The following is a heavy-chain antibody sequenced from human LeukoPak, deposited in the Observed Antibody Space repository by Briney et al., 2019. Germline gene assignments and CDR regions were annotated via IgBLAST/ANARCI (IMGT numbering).Heavy chain of an antibody. CDR1: GGSIGSHQ. CDR3: ASRSSIWSGYQDTLYYFDS. J-gene: IGHJ4*02. D-gene: IGHD3-3*01. CDR2: IYYSGST. V-gene: IGHV4-59*11. Sequence: SETLSLTCTVSGGSIGSHQWSWIRQPPGKGLEFIGYIYYSGSTNYNPSLKSRVTISVDTSKNQFSLKLSSVTAADTAVYYCASRSSIWSGYQDTLYYFDSWGQGTLVTVSS.